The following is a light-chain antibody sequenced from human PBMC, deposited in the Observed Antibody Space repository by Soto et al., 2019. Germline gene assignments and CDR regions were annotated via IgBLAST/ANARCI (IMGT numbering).Light chain of an antibody. CDR3: QQYGTSPLMYT. J-gene: IGKJ2*01. Sequence: EIVLTQSPGTLSLSPGERATLSYRASQSVTSSYLAWYQQKPGQAPRLLIYGASIRATGVPDRFSGSGSGTDFALTITRLEPEDFAVYYCQQYGTSPLMYTFGQGTKLGIK. CDR1: QSVTSSY. V-gene: IGKV3-20*01. CDR2: GAS.